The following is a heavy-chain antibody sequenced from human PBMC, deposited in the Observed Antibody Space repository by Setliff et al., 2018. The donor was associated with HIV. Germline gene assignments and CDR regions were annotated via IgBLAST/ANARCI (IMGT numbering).Heavy chain of an antibody. J-gene: IGHJ4*03. D-gene: IGHD2-2*01. Sequence: SETLSLTCTVSGDSISSGSYFWIWIRQPAGKGLEWIGHISTTGSTNYNPSLKSRVIMSVDTSRNQFSLKLSSVTAADTAVYYCARHAAGPDGPFDYWGPGTTVTVSS. CDR3: ARHAAGPDGPFDY. CDR1: GDSISSGSYF. V-gene: IGHV4-61*09. CDR2: ISTTGST.